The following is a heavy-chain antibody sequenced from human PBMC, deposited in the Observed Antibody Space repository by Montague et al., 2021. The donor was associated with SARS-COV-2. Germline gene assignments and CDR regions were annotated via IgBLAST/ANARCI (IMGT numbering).Heavy chain of an antibody. CDR1: GGSFSGYY. D-gene: IGHD2-21*01. J-gene: IGHJ4*02. CDR3: ASLDTQTLTVIGLRGKSASDY. Sequence: SETLSLTCAVYGGSFSGYYWTWIRQSPGKGLEWIAEINHSGTTNYNFNPSLRSRVTISVDTSKSQFSLKLTSVTAADTGVYYCASLDTQTLTVIGLRGKSASDYWGQGTLVTVSS. CDR2: INHSGTT. V-gene: IGHV4-34*01.